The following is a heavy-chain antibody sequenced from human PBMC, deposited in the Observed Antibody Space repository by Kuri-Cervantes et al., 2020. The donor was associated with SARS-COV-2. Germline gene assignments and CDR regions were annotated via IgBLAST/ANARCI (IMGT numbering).Heavy chain of an antibody. J-gene: IGHJ4*02. CDR2: IKQDGSEK. V-gene: IGHV3-7*03. CDR1: GFTFSSYW. Sequence: GESLKISCAASGFTFSSYWMGWVRQAPGKGLEWVANIKQDGSEKYYVDSVKGRFTISRDNSKNTLYLQMNSLRAEDAAVYYCAKSSSWYFDYWGQGTLVTVSS. D-gene: IGHD6-13*01. CDR3: AKSSSWYFDY.